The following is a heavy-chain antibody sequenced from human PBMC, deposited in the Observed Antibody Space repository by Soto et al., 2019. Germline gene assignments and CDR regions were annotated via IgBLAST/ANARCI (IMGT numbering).Heavy chain of an antibody. Sequence: QLQLQESGPGLVKPSETLSLTCSVSGGFISSSSYYWGWIRQPPGKGLECIGSIYYSGSTYYNPSLKTRVTISADTSKNRFSLKLNSVTASDTAVYYCASLDHYDISGIMGPDYWGQGTLVTVSS. CDR3: ASLDHYDISGIMGPDY. D-gene: IGHD3-22*01. CDR2: IYYSGST. V-gene: IGHV4-39*01. CDR1: GGFISSSSYY. J-gene: IGHJ4*02.